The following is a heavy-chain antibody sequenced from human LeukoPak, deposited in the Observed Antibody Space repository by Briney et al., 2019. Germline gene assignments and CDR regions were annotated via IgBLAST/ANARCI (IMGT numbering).Heavy chain of an antibody. J-gene: IGHJ4*02. D-gene: IGHD2-15*01. CDR3: ARGIYTYATPFDY. Sequence: ASVKVSFTASGYTFTNYGISWVRQAPGQGREWMGWISAYNGDTNYAQKLQGRVTMTTDTSTSTAYMELRSLRSDDTAVYYCARGIYTYATPFDYWGQGTLVTVSS. CDR2: ISAYNGDT. V-gene: IGHV1-18*01. CDR1: GYTFTNYG.